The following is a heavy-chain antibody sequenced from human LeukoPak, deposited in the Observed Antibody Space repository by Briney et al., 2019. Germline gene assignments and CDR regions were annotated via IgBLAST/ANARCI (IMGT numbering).Heavy chain of an antibody. CDR3: ARVLYDFWSGYYTGFGH. CDR1: GYTFTGYY. V-gene: IGHV1-2*06. Sequence: ASVKVSCKASGYTFTGYYMHWVRQAPGQGLEWMGRINPNSGGTNYEQKFQGRVTLTRDTSISTAYMELSRLRSDDTAVYYCARVLYDFWSGYYTGFGHWGQGTLVTVSS. D-gene: IGHD3-3*01. J-gene: IGHJ4*02. CDR2: INPNSGGT.